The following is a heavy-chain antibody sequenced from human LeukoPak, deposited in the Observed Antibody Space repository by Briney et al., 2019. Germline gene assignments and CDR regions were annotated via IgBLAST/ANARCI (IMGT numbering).Heavy chain of an antibody. CDR1: GGSISSYY. Sequence: SETLSLTCTVSGGSISSYYWSWIRQPPGKGLEWIGFIYYSGSTNYNPSLKSRVTISVDTSKNQFSLKLSSVTAADTAVYYCARLNGGNSVDYWGQGTLVTVSS. D-gene: IGHD4-23*01. CDR2: IYYSGST. CDR3: ARLNGGNSVDY. V-gene: IGHV4-59*01. J-gene: IGHJ4*02.